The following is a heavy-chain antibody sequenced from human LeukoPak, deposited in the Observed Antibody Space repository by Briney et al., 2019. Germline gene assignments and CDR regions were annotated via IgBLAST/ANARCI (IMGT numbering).Heavy chain of an antibody. CDR1: GFTFSSYG. CDR3: ARAIKTGVVVITYYFDY. V-gene: IGHV3-30*02. D-gene: IGHD3-22*01. Sequence: GGSLRLSCAASGFTFSSYGMHWVRQAPGKGLEWVAFIRYDGSNKYYVDSVKGRFTISRDNSKNTLYLQMNSLRVEDTAVYYCARAIKTGVVVITYYFDYWGQGTLVTVSS. CDR2: IRYDGSNK. J-gene: IGHJ4*02.